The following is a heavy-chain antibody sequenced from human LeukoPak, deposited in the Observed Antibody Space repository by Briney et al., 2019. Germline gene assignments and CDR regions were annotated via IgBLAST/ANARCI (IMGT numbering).Heavy chain of an antibody. CDR3: ARDPQYSYDDSGTFDS. V-gene: IGHV3-23*01. J-gene: IGHJ4*02. CDR1: GFTFSSYA. Sequence: GGSLRLSCAASGFTFSSYAMSWVRQAPGKGLEWVSGISGSGGSTHYADSVKGRFTISRDNSKNSLYLQMNTLRAEDTAVYYCARDPQYSYDDSGTFDSWGQGTLVTVSS. CDR2: ISGSGGST. D-gene: IGHD3-22*01.